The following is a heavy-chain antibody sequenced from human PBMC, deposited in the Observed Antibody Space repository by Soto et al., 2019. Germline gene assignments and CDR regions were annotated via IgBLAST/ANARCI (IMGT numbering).Heavy chain of an antibody. D-gene: IGHD2-2*01. J-gene: IGHJ6*02. CDR1: GGTFSSYA. CDR3: ARDPDIVVVPAAPEDYYYGMDV. CDR2: IIPIFGTA. V-gene: IGHV1-69*13. Sequence: SVKVSCRASGGTFSSYAISWVRQAPGQGLEWMGGIIPIFGTANYAQKFQGRVTITADESTSTAYMELSSLRSEDTAVYYCARDPDIVVVPAAPEDYYYGMDVWGQGTTVTVSS.